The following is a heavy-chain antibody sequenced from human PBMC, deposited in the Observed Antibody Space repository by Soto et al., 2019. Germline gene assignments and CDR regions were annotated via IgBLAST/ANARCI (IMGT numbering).Heavy chain of an antibody. D-gene: IGHD2-15*01. Sequence: QVQLVPSGAEVKKPGASVTVSCKASGYTFTGYSLHWVRQAPGQGLEWMGWINPNSGGTNYAQKFQGRVTMTRDTSISTAYMELSRLRSDDTAVYYCASAGYCSGGSCFDDYWGQGTLVTVSS. V-gene: IGHV1-2*02. CDR2: INPNSGGT. J-gene: IGHJ4*02. CDR1: GYTFTGYS. CDR3: ASAGYCSGGSCFDDY.